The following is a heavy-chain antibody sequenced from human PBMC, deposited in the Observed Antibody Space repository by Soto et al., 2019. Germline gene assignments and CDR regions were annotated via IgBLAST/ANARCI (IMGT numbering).Heavy chain of an antibody. Sequence: EVQLVESGGGLVQPGGSLRLSCAASGFIFSDHYMDWVRQAPGKGLEWLGRTRNKLNGYTTEYAASVRGRFTISRDDSKNSLYLQMNSLKTEDTAVHYCARGGYTLFDYWGQGTLVTVSS. J-gene: IGHJ4*02. CDR1: GFIFSDHY. V-gene: IGHV3-72*01. CDR3: ARGGYTLFDY. CDR2: TRNKLNGYTT. D-gene: IGHD1-26*01.